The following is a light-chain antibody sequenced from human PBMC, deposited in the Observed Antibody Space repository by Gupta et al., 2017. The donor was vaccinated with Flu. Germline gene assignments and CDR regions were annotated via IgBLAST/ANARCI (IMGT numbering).Light chain of an antibody. CDR3: QQGVTTPYA. CDR2: AAS. Sequence: DVQMTQSPSSLSASVGDRVIVTCRASETISSPNLNWFQQKPGKAPKVLIYAASSLQSGVPSRFSGSGSGTEFTLNITSLQPEDFATYFCQQGVTTPYAFGQGTKLEMK. J-gene: IGKJ2*01. V-gene: IGKV1-39*01. CDR1: ETISSP.